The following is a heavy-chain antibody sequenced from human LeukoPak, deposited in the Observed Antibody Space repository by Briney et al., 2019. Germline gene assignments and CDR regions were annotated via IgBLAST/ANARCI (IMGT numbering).Heavy chain of an antibody. CDR2: IYPGDSDI. Sequence: GDSLKISCKASGYSFTYYWIAWVRQLPGKGLQWMGIIYPGDSDIRYSPSFQGQVTISVDKFISTAYLQWSSLKASDTAMYYCARRTRAVGTYDYWGQGTLVTVSS. CDR3: ARRTRAVGTYDY. J-gene: IGHJ4*02. CDR1: GYSFTYYW. D-gene: IGHD6-19*01. V-gene: IGHV5-51*01.